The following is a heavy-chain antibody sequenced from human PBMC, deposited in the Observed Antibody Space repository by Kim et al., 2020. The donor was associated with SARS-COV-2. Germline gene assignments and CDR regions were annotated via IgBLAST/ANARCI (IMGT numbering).Heavy chain of an antibody. Sequence: SLRLSCAASGFTFGDYAMHWVRQAPGKGLEWVSGISWNSGSIGYADSVKGRFTISRDNAKNSLYLQMNSLRAEDTALYYCAKDIGRFGELLPQFDYWGQGTLVTVSS. V-gene: IGHV3-9*01. CDR2: ISWNSGSI. CDR3: AKDIGRFGELLPQFDY. D-gene: IGHD3-10*01. J-gene: IGHJ4*02. CDR1: GFTFGDYA.